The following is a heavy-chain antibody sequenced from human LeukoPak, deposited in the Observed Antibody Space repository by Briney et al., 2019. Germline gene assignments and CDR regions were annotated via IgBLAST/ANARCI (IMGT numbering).Heavy chain of an antibody. D-gene: IGHD4-17*01. CDR1: GFTFSSYA. Sequence: GGSLRLSCAASGFTFSSYAMSWVRQAPGKGLEWVSAISGSGDSTYYADAVKGRFTISRDNSKNTLYLQMNSLRAEDTAIYYCAKEGNGDYYFDNWGQGTLVTVSS. V-gene: IGHV3-23*01. CDR2: ISGSGDST. CDR3: AKEGNGDYYFDN. J-gene: IGHJ4*02.